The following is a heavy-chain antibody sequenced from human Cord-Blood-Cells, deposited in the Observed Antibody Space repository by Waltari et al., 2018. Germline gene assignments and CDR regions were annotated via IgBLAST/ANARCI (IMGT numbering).Heavy chain of an antibody. V-gene: IGHV1-8*03. J-gene: IGHJ4*02. CDR2: MNPNSCNT. CDR1: GYTFTSYD. Sequence: QVQLVQSGAEVKKPGASVKVSCKASGYTFTSYDITWVRPAPGQGLEWMGWMNPNSCNTGYAQKFQGRVTITRNTSISTAYMELSSLRSEDTAVYYCARVSYDFWSGYYGYYFDYWGQGTLVTVSS. CDR3: ARVSYDFWSGYYGYYFDY. D-gene: IGHD3-3*01.